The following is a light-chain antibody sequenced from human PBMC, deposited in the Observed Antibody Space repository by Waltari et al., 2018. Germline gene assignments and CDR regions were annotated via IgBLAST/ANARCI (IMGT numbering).Light chain of an antibody. CDR1: RGSITSDF. Sequence: NFVLTQPHSVSGSPGRTVTISCTRSRGSITSDFVHWYRLRPGSAPTTIINKDNQRPPGATDPFSGSIDTSPNSASLPLSGLTTEDGADSYCQTCDTTVLIFGGGTQLTVL. CDR3: QTCDTTVLI. J-gene: IGLJ2*01. V-gene: IGLV6-57*04. CDR2: KDN.